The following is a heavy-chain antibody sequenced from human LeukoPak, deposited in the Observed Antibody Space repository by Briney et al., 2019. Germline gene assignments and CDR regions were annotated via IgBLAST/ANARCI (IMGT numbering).Heavy chain of an antibody. D-gene: IGHD6-19*01. CDR3: ARDLIAVAGTEAFDI. V-gene: IGHV4-4*07. Sequence: SETLSLTCTVSGGSISTYYWSWIPQPASKGLEWIGRIYTSGSTNYNPSLKSRVTMSVDTSKNQFSLKLTSVTAADTAVYYCARDLIAVAGTEAFDIWGQGTMVTVSS. CDR1: GGSISTYY. J-gene: IGHJ3*02. CDR2: IYTSGST.